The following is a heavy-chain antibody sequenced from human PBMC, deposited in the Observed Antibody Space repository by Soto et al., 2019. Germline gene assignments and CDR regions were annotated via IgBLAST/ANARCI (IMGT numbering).Heavy chain of an antibody. V-gene: IGHV3-74*01. Sequence: EVQLVESGGGLVQPGGSLRLSCAASGFTFSSYWMHWVRQAPGKGLVWVSRINSDGSSTSYADSVKGRFTISRDNAKNTLYLQMNNLRDEGMAVYYCARNTRKNYDFWSGYYTRSWFDPWGQGTLVTVSS. CDR3: ARNTRKNYDFWSGYYTRSWFDP. J-gene: IGHJ5*02. D-gene: IGHD3-3*01. CDR1: GFTFSSYW. CDR2: INSDGSST.